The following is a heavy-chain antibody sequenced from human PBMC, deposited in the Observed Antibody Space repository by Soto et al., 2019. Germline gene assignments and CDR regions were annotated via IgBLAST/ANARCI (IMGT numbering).Heavy chain of an antibody. V-gene: IGHV1-8*01. CDR1: GYTFTSYD. D-gene: IGHD1-1*01. CDR2: MNPNSGNT. Sequence: AVRVSCKASGYTFTSYDINWVRQATGQGLEWMGWMNPNSGNTGYAQKFQGRVTMTRNTSISTAYMELGSLRSEDTAVYYCAAYWNLDYMDVWGKGTTVTVSS. J-gene: IGHJ6*03. CDR3: AAYWNLDYMDV.